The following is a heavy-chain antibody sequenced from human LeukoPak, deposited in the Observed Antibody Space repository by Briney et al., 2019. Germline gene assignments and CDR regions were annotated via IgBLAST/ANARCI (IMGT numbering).Heavy chain of an antibody. CDR2: TKPDGSAE. Sequence: GGSLRLSCAASGFSFRNYWMGWIRQAPGKGLEWVANTKPDGSAEYYADSVRGRFTASRDNANNLLYLQMNRLRAEDTAVYYCARDGGLHTNFDYWGQGTLLTVSS. J-gene: IGHJ4*02. CDR3: ARDGGLHTNFDY. V-gene: IGHV3-7*01. D-gene: IGHD2-15*01. CDR1: GFSFRNYW.